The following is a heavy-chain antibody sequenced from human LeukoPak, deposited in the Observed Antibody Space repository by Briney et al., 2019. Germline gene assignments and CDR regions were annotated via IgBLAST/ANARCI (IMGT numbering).Heavy chain of an antibody. J-gene: IGHJ4*02. CDR3: ARQTGPGLFILP. D-gene: IGHD3/OR15-3a*01. CDR1: GGSMSDYY. Sequence: SETLSLACTVSGGSMSDYYWSWIRQPAGKGLEWIGSIYYSGNTYYNASLKSQVSISIDTSKNQFSLRLTSVTAADTAVYYCARQTGPGLFILPGGQGTLVTVSS. CDR2: IYYSGNT. V-gene: IGHV4-59*05.